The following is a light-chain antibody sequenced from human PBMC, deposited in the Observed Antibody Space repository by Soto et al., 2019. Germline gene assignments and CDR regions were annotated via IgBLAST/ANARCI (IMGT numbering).Light chain of an antibody. CDR3: QQYGSSSWT. CDR2: GTS. Sequence: EVVLTQSPATLSLSPGERATLSCWASQSVSSSYLAWYQQKPGQAPRLLIYGTSSRATGIPDRFSGSGSGTDFTLTISRLEPEDFALYYCQQYGSSSWTIGQGTKVEIK. CDR1: QSVSSSY. J-gene: IGKJ1*01. V-gene: IGKV3-20*01.